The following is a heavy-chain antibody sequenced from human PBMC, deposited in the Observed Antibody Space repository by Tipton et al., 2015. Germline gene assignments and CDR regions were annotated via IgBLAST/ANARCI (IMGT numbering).Heavy chain of an antibody. CDR3: ARAFGYRYTPRLDFDT. V-gene: IGHV4-31*03. D-gene: IGHD5-18*01. CDR1: GGSISRGRYY. Sequence: TLSLTCTVSGGSISRGRYYWSWIRQHPGKGLEWIGFIYYSGSTTYNPSLKSRVNISQDTSENQFSLNLKSETAADTAVYYCARAFGYRYTPRLDFDTWGQGTLVTVSS. CDR2: IYYSGST. J-gene: IGHJ4*02.